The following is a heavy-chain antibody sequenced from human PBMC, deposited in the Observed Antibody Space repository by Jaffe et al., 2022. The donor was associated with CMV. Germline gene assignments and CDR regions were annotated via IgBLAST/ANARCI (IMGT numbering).Heavy chain of an antibody. CDR3: ARHLSGSGWSGVPYYYYYMDV. V-gene: IGHV5-51*01. D-gene: IGHD6-19*01. J-gene: IGHJ6*03. CDR2: IYPGDSDT. CDR1: GYSFTSYW. Sequence: EVQLVQSGAEVKKPGESLKISCKGSGYSFTSYWIGWVRQMPGKGLEWMGIIYPGDSDTRYSPSFQGQVTISADKSISTAYLQWSSLKASDTAMYYCARHLSGSGWSGVPYYYYYMDVWGKGTTVTVSS.